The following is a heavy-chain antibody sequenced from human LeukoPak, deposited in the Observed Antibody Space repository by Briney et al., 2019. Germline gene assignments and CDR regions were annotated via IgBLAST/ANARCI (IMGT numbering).Heavy chain of an antibody. V-gene: IGHV3-7*03. CDR1: GFTFSNFW. Sequence: GGSLRLSCTASGFTFSNFWMGWVRQAPGKGLEWVANIKQDETEKFYLGSVKGRFTISRDNAKNSLYLQMNSLRAEDTAVYYCAREEGYWDQFDYWGQGTLVTVSS. CDR2: IKQDETEK. J-gene: IGHJ4*02. CDR3: AREEGYWDQFDY. D-gene: IGHD1-26*01.